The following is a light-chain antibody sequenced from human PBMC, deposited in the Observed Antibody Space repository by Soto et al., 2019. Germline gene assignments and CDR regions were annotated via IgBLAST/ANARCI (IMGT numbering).Light chain of an antibody. J-gene: IGKJ4*01. CDR1: QSVRSH. Sequence: IVLTQSPATLSVSPGDRVTLSCRASQSVRSHLAWYRQRPGQVPRLLIYDASSRATGIPARFSGTGSGTEFALTISNLQSEDFAIYYCQQYNTWPFTFGGGTKVDI. CDR2: DAS. CDR3: QQYNTWPFT. V-gene: IGKV3-15*01.